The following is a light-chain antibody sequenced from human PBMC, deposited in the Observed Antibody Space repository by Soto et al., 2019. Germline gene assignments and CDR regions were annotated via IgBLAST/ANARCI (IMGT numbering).Light chain of an antibody. V-gene: IGLV2-23*02. CDR3: CSYAGNRIFV. CDR2: EVR. CDR1: SSDVATYNY. J-gene: IGLJ2*01. Sequence: QSALTQPASLSGSPGQSITISCTGSSSDVATYNYVSWYQQHPGKAPKLIIYEVRNRPSGVSDRFSGSKSDNAAALTISGLRAEDESNYHCCSYAGNRIFVFGGGTKLTVL.